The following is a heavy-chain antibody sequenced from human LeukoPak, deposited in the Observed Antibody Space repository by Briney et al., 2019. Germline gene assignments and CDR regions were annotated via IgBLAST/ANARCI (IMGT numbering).Heavy chain of an antibody. V-gene: IGHV4-4*07. Sequence: SETLSLTCTVSGGSISSYYWSWIRQPAGKGLGWIGRIYTSGSTNYNPSLKSRVTMSVDTSKNQFSLKLSSVTAADTAVYYCARVPFNSSSWYTFDYWGQGTLVTVSS. CDR3: ARVPFNSSSWYTFDY. D-gene: IGHD6-13*01. CDR2: IYTSGST. J-gene: IGHJ4*02. CDR1: GGSISSYY.